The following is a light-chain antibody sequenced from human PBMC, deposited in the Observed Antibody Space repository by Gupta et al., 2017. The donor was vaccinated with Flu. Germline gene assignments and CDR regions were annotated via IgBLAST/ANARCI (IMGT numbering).Light chain of an antibody. Sequence: SAQTQPANLPGSPEQSIPISCTGSYSDVGTYNLVSWYQQYPGKAPQLIIYDVTERPSGVSDRFSGSKSGNTAFLTVSGRQTEDEADYYCCSDAGVSTWMFGGGTKVTVL. V-gene: IGLV2-23*02. CDR2: DVT. CDR1: YSDVGTYNL. J-gene: IGLJ3*02. CDR3: CSDAGVSTWM.